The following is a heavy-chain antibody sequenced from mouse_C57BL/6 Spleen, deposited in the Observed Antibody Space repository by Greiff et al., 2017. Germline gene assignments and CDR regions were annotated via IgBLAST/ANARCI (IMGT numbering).Heavy chain of an antibody. CDR1: GFSLTSYG. D-gene: IGHD1-1*02. V-gene: IGHV2-3*01. CDR3: SKGGPGWYYCDY. CDR2: IWGAGST. Sequence: QVQLKESGPGLVAPSQSLSITCTVSGFSLTSYGVSWVRQPPGKGLEWLGVIWGAGSTHYHSALLSRLSISKDNSKSQVFLKLNSLQTDDTATYYCSKGGPGWYYCDYWVQGTTLPVSS. J-gene: IGHJ2*01.